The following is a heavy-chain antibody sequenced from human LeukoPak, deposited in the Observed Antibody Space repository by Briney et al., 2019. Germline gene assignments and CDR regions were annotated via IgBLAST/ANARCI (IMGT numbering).Heavy chain of an antibody. CDR2: ISGSGGST. Sequence: GGSLRLSCAASGFTFSSYAMSWARQAPGKGLEWVSAISGSGGSTYYADSVKGRFTISRDNSKNTLYLQMNSLRAEDTAVYYCAKDEIVYCGGDCYSNYWGQGTLVTVSS. D-gene: IGHD2-21*02. J-gene: IGHJ4*02. CDR1: GFTFSSYA. V-gene: IGHV3-23*01. CDR3: AKDEIVYCGGDCYSNY.